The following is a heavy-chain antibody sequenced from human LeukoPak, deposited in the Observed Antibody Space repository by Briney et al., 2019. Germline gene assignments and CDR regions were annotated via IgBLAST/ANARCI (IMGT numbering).Heavy chain of an antibody. D-gene: IGHD2-2*01. CDR2: ISGGGGST. V-gene: IGHV3-23*01. CDR1: GFTFSSYA. Sequence: PGGSLRLSCAASGFTFSSYAMSWVRQAPGKGLEWVSAISGGGGSTYYADSVKGRFTISRDNSKNTLYLQMNSLRAKDTAVYYCAKGSRYCSSTSCWEPFDPWGQGTLVTVSS. CDR3: AKGSRYCSSTSCWEPFDP. J-gene: IGHJ5*02.